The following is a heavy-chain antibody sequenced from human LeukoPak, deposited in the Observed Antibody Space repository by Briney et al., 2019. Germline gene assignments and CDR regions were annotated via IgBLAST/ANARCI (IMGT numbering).Heavy chain of an antibody. Sequence: SGTLSLTCTVSGGSISSSSYYWGWIRQPPGKGLEWIGSIYYSGSTYYNPSLKSRVTISVDTSKNQFSLKLSSVTAADTAVYYCARDLAAAGPYYFDYWGQGTLVTVSS. V-gene: IGHV4-39*07. CDR3: ARDLAAAGPYYFDY. CDR2: IYYSGST. D-gene: IGHD6-13*01. J-gene: IGHJ4*02. CDR1: GGSISSSSYY.